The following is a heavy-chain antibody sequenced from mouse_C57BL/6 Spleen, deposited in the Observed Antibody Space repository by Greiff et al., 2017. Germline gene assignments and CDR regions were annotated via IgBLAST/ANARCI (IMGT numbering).Heavy chain of an antibody. J-gene: IGHJ2*01. CDR2: IYPGSGNT. Sequence: QVQLKESGPELVKPGASVKISCKASGYSFTSYYIHWVKQRPGQGLEWIGWIYPGSGNTKYNEKFKGKATLTADTSSSTAYMQLSSLTSEDSAVYYCAREGGYYCGPFAYWGQGTTLTVST. CDR3: AREGGYYCGPFAY. CDR1: GYSFTSYY. V-gene: IGHV1-66*01. D-gene: IGHD1-1*01.